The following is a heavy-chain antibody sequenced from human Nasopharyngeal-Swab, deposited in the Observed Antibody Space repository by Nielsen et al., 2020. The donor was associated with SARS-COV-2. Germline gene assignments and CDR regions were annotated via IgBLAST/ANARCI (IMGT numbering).Heavy chain of an antibody. D-gene: IGHD3-10*01. V-gene: IGHV3-48*02. CDR2: ISSSSSTI. CDR1: GFTFSSYS. J-gene: IGHJ4*02. Sequence: GGSLRLSCAASGFTFSSYSMNWVRQAPGKGLEWVSYISSSSSTIYYADSVKGRFTISRDNAKNSLYLQMNSLRDEDTAVYYCARIYGSAYIESYFDYWGQGTLVTVSS. CDR3: ARIYGSAYIESYFDY.